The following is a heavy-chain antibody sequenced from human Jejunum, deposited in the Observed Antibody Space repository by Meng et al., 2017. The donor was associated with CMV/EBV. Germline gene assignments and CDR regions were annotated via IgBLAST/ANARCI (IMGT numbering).Heavy chain of an antibody. CDR1: VRCNS. V-gene: IGHV3-66*02. J-gene: IGHJ3*02. CDR3: ARKGYCSGTDCYRAFDI. Sequence: VRCNSLAWVRQVPGKGLGLVSAIHSGCNTYYPDSVKGRFTISRDNSKNTLYLQMNSLRAEDTAVYFCARKGYCSGTDCYRAFDIWGHGTMVTVSS. D-gene: IGHD2-2*02. CDR2: IHSGCNT.